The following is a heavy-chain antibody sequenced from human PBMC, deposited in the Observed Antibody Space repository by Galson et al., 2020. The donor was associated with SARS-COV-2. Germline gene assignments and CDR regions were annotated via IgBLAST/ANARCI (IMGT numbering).Heavy chain of an antibody. CDR3: ARAGGTIFGVVIIPGYFDY. CDR1: GYSISSGYY. CDR2: IYHSGNT. D-gene: IGHD3-3*01. J-gene: IGHJ4*02. V-gene: IGHV4-38-2*02. Sequence: SETLSLTCTVSGYSISSGYYWGWIRQPPGKGLEWIGTIYHSGNTYYNPSLKSRVTISVDTSKNQFSLKLSSVTAADTAVYYCARAGGTIFGVVIIPGYFDYWGQGTLVTVSS.